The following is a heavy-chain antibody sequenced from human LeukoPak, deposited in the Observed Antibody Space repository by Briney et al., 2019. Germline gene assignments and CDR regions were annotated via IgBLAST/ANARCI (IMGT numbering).Heavy chain of an antibody. J-gene: IGHJ4*02. V-gene: IGHV1-24*01. Sequence: GASVKVSCKVSGYSLTELSMHWVRQAPGKGLEWMGGFDPGNGETIFTKNFQGRVTMTDDTSTDTVYMELSSLRSEDTAVYYCTGGTFYRLLDYWGQGTLVTVSS. CDR1: GYSLTELS. CDR3: TGGTFYRLLDY. D-gene: IGHD2/OR15-2a*01. CDR2: FDPGNGET.